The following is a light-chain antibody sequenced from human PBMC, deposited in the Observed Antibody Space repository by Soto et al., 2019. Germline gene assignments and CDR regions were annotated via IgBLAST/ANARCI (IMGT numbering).Light chain of an antibody. CDR3: QQYKDYPLT. CDR2: AAS. Sequence: DIQMTQSPSTLSASVGDRVTITCRASRTISSYLNWYQQKPGKAPNLLIYAASNLQGGVPSRFSGSGSGTESTLTISSVQPDDFATYYCQQYKDYPLTFGGGTKVDIK. V-gene: IGKV1-39*01. J-gene: IGKJ4*01. CDR1: RTISSY.